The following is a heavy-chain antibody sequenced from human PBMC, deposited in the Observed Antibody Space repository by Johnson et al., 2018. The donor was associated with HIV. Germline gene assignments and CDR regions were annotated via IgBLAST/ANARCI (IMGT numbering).Heavy chain of an antibody. D-gene: IGHD2-21*02. CDR1: GFTFSSYA. CDR2: ISYDGSNK. Sequence: QVQLVESGGGVVQPGRSLRLSCAASGFTFSSYAMHWVRQAPGKGLEWVAVISYDGSNKYYADSVKGRLTISRDNSKNTLYLQMNSLRAEDTAVYYCARGAWSYCGGDCYGYPPDAFDIWGQGTMVTVSS. V-gene: IGHV3-30-3*01. CDR3: ARGAWSYCGGDCYGYPPDAFDI. J-gene: IGHJ3*02.